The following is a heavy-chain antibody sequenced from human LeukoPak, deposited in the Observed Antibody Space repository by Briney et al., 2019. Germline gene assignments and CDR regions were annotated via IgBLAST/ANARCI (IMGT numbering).Heavy chain of an antibody. Sequence: PGGSLRLSCAASGFTFSSSAMSWVRQAPGKGLEWVSSISSSSSYIYYADSVKGRFTISRDNAKNSLYLQMNSLRAEDTAVYYCARASITIYGRGHMDVWGKGTTVTVSS. CDR2: ISSSSSYI. J-gene: IGHJ6*03. V-gene: IGHV3-21*01. CDR3: ARASITIYGRGHMDV. D-gene: IGHD3-3*01. CDR1: GFTFSSSA.